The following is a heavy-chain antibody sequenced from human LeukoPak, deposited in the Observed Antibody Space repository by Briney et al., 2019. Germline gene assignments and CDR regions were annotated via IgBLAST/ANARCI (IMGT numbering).Heavy chain of an antibody. CDR3: AREYYFDSSSYYGDAFDI. CDR2: ISVNNGNT. Sequence: ASVKVSCKASGYTFISYAISWVRQAPGQGLEWMGWISVNNGNTNYAQKFQGRVTMTTDTSTSTAYMELRSLRSDDTAVYYCAREYYFDSSSYYGDAFDIWGQGTMVTVSS. V-gene: IGHV1-18*01. D-gene: IGHD3-22*01. CDR1: GYTFISYA. J-gene: IGHJ3*02.